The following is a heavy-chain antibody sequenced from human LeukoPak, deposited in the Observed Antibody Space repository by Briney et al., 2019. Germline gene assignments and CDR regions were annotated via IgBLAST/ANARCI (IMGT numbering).Heavy chain of an antibody. V-gene: IGHV4-34*01. D-gene: IGHD6-19*01. CDR1: GGSFSGYY. CDR2: INHSGST. CDR3: ARDGSYSSGWYWRYFDY. J-gene: IGHJ4*02. Sequence: PSETLSLTCAIYGGSFSGYYWSWIRQPPGKGLEWIGEINHSGSTNYNPSLKSRVTISVDTSKNQFSLKLSSVTAADTAVYYCARDGSYSSGWYWRYFDYWGQGTLVTVSS.